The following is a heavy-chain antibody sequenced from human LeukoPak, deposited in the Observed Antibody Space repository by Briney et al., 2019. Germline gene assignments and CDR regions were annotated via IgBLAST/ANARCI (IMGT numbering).Heavy chain of an antibody. D-gene: IGHD5-18*01. CDR3: ARSGYTYGLSVY. V-gene: IGHV3-7*01. J-gene: IGHJ4*02. Sequence: GGSLRLSCAASGFTLGCYWMTWVRQAPGKGLEWVANIKQDGSEKYYVDSVKGRFTISRDNAKNSLYLQMNSLRAEDMAVYYCARSGYTYGLSVYWGQGILVTVSS. CDR2: IKQDGSEK. CDR1: GFTLGCYW.